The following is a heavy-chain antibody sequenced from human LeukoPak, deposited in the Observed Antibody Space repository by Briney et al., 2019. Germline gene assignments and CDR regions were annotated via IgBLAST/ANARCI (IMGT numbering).Heavy chain of an antibody. D-gene: IGHD2-2*01. CDR1: GGSISSYY. Sequence: SDTLSLTCTVSGGSISSYYWSWIRQPPGKGLEWIGYIYYSGTTKYNPSLRSRVTISVDTSKNQFSLKLSSVTAADTAVYYCARGQSSLGAFDIWGQGTMVTVSS. CDR3: ARGQSSLGAFDI. V-gene: IGHV4-59*07. J-gene: IGHJ3*02. CDR2: IYYSGTT.